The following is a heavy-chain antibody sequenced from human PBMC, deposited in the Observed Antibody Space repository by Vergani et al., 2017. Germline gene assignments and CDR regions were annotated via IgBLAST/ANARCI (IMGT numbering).Heavy chain of an antibody. CDR3: AKDDFWSGYSRFAYFQH. CDR1: GFAFSSYA. V-gene: IGHV3-23*01. J-gene: IGHJ1*01. CDR2: ISGSGGST. D-gene: IGHD3-3*01. Sequence: EVQLLESGGGLVQPGGSLRLSCAASGFAFSSYAMSWVRQAPGKGLEWVSAISGSGGSTYYADSVKGRFTISRDNSKNTLYLQMNSLRAEDTTVHYCAKDDFWSGYSRFAYFQHWGQGTLVTVSS.